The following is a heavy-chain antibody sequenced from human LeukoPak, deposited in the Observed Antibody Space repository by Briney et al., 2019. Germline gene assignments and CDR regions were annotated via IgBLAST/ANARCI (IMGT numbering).Heavy chain of an antibody. CDR3: ARQDLIWVVVIKGGNAFDI. CDR1: GGSISSSSYY. D-gene: IGHD3-22*01. Sequence: KTSETLSLTCTVSGGSISSSSYYWGWIRQPPGKGLEWIGSIYYSGSTYYNPSLKSRVTISVDTSKNQFSLKLSSVTAADTAVYYCARQDLIWVVVIKGGNAFDIWGQGTMVTVSS. CDR2: IYYSGST. V-gene: IGHV4-39*01. J-gene: IGHJ3*02.